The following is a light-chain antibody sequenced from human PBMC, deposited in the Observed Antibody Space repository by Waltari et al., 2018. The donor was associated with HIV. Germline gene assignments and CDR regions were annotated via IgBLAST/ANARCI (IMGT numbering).Light chain of an antibody. CDR1: QSVGTF. V-gene: IGKV3-11*01. J-gene: IGKJ4*01. CDR2: DAS. Sequence: EIVLTRSPATLSLSPGERATLSCRASQSVGTFLAWYQQKPGQAPRLLIFDASNRATGIPARFSGSGSGTDFTLTISSLEPEDFALYYCQQRTNWPQNTFGGGTKVEIK. CDR3: QQRTNWPQNT.